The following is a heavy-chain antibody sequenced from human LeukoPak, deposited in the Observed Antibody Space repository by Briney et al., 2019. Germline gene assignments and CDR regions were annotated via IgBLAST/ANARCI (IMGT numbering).Heavy chain of an antibody. J-gene: IGHJ4*02. V-gene: IGHV4-30-2*01. CDR2: IYHSGST. Sequence: PSETLSLTCTVSGGSISSGGYYWSWIRQPPGKGLEWIGYIYHSGSTYYNPSLKSRVTISVDRSKNQFSLKLSSVTAADTAVYYCASPLRSGYTRYWGQGTLVTVSS. CDR3: ASPLRSGYTRY. D-gene: IGHD3-3*01. CDR1: GGSISSGGYY.